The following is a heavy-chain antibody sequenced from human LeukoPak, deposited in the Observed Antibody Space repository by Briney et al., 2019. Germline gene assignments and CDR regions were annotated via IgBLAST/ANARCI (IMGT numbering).Heavy chain of an antibody. CDR1: GYTLTSYY. Sequence: ASVKVSCKASGYTLTSYYMHWVRQAPGQGLEWMGIINPSGGSTNYAQKFQGRVTMTRDMSTRTVYMELSSLRFEDTAVYYCANQEWLRFNLNAFDIWGQGTMVTVSS. CDR3: ANQEWLRFNLNAFDI. CDR2: INPSGGST. V-gene: IGHV1-46*01. D-gene: IGHD5-12*01. J-gene: IGHJ3*02.